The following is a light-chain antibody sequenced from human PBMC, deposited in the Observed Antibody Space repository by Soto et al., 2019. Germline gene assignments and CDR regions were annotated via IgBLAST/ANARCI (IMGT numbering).Light chain of an antibody. CDR2: DAS. J-gene: IGKJ1*01. CDR1: QSISSW. Sequence: DIQMTQSPSTLPASVGDRVTITCRASQSISSWLAWYQQKPGKAPKLLIYDASSLESGVPSRFSGSGSGTDFTLTISRLEPEDFAVYYCHQYGSSPLFGQGTKVDI. CDR3: HQYGSSPL. V-gene: IGKV1-5*01.